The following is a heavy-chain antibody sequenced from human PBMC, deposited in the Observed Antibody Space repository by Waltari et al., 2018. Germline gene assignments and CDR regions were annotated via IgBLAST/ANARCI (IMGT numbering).Heavy chain of an antibody. D-gene: IGHD6-19*01. CDR2: ISGSGGKT. Sequence: EVQLVESGGGLVQPGGSLRLSCAASGFTFSNYAMSWVRQAPGKGLCGVAAISGSGGKTYYAASVNGRFTISRDNSKNTLYLQMNSLRAEDTAVYYCAKDRRGWYGGRWFDPWGQGTLVTVSS. J-gene: IGHJ5*02. CDR3: AKDRRGWYGGRWFDP. V-gene: IGHV3-23*04. CDR1: GFTFSNYA.